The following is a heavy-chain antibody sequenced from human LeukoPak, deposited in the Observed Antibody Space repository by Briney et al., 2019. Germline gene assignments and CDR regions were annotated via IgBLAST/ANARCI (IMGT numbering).Heavy chain of an antibody. CDR1: GVSLSDGRYY. CDR3: ATPYCSGISCLDVFNM. CDR2: KYYSGSA. Sequence: SETLSLTCGVSGVSLSDGRYYWTWLRQHPGKGLEWIGYKYYSGSAKYNPSLKSRLTISVDPSKNQFSLQLRSVTAADTAMYYCATPYCSGISCLDVFNMWGQGTMVTVSS. J-gene: IGHJ3*02. V-gene: IGHV4-31*11. D-gene: IGHD2-15*01.